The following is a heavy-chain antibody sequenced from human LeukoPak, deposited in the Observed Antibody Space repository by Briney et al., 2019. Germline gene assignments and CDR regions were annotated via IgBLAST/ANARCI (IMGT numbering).Heavy chain of an antibody. CDR1: GGSISSSSYY. CDR2: IYYSGST. CDR3: ARVGFYYGSGSYPFDY. V-gene: IGHV4-39*07. Sequence: SETLSLTCTVSGGSISSSSYYWGWLRQPPGKGLEWIGSIYYSGSTYYNPSLKSRVTISVDTSKNQFSLKLSSVTAADTAVYYCARVGFYYGSGSYPFDYWGQGTLVTVSS. J-gene: IGHJ4*02. D-gene: IGHD3-10*01.